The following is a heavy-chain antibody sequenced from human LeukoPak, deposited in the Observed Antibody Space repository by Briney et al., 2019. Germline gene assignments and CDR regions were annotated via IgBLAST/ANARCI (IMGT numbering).Heavy chain of an antibody. CDR1: GITFSNYA. D-gene: IGHD5-18*01. Sequence: GGSLRLSCVASGITFSNYAVSWVRQAPEKGLDLVSVISGSAHKIRYADSVKGRFTISRDNSENIVYLQMNNLRVEDTAVYYCAGRPTGYSSGYIHWGQGTLVTVSS. J-gene: IGHJ4*02. CDR2: ISGSAHKI. V-gene: IGHV3-23*01. CDR3: AGRPTGYSSGYIH.